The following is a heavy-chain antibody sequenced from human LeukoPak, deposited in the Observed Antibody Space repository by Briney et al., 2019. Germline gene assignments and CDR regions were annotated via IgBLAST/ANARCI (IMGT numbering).Heavy chain of an antibody. CDR1: GYTFTGYY. CDR2: INPNSGGT. Sequence: EASVKVSCKASGYTFTGYYMHWVRQAPGQGLEWMGWINPNSGGTNYAQKFQGRVTMTRDTSISTACMELSRLRSDDTAVYYCARELHYYDSSGYIRSESWGQGTLVTVSS. V-gene: IGHV1-2*02. J-gene: IGHJ4*02. CDR3: ARELHYYDSSGYIRSES. D-gene: IGHD3-22*01.